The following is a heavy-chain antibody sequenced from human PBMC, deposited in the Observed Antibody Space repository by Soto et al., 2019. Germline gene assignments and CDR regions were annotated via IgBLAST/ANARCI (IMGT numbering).Heavy chain of an antibody. D-gene: IGHD3-3*01. CDR3: ARHVSAGFLEWLSPNMDV. CDR2: IYYSGST. Sequence: TLSLTCTVSGGSISSSSYYWGWIRQPPGKGLEWIGSIYYSGSTYYNPSLKSRVTISVDTSKNQFSLKLSSVTAADTAVYYCARHVSAGFLEWLSPNMDVWGKGTTVTVSS. J-gene: IGHJ6*03. V-gene: IGHV4-39*01. CDR1: GGSISSSSYY.